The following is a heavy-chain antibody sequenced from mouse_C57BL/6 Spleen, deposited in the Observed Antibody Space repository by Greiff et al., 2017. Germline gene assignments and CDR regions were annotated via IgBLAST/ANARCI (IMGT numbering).Heavy chain of an antibody. CDR2: IYPGDGDT. Sequence: QVQLQQSGAELVKPGASVKISCKASGYAFSSYWMNWVKQRPGKGLEWIGQIYPGDGDTNYNGKFKGKATLTADKSSSTAYMQLSSLTSEDSAVYFCARRTVDYYAMDYWGQGTSVTVSS. CDR1: GYAFSSYW. V-gene: IGHV1-80*01. J-gene: IGHJ4*01. D-gene: IGHD1-1*01. CDR3: ARRTVDYYAMDY.